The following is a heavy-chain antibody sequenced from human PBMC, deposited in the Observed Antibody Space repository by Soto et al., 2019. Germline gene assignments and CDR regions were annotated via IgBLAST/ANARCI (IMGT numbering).Heavy chain of an antibody. Sequence: QVQLVQSGAEVKKPGASVKVSCKASGYIFTNYAIHWVRQAPGQRLEWMGWISGADGNTRYSPKFQGRLTISTDTSASTADMELSSLRSEDTAVFYCARDRTTSSTRRFDYWGQGTLVTVSS. V-gene: IGHV1-3*01. J-gene: IGHJ4*02. CDR1: GYIFTNYA. D-gene: IGHD4-17*01. CDR3: ARDRTTSSTRRFDY. CDR2: ISGADGNT.